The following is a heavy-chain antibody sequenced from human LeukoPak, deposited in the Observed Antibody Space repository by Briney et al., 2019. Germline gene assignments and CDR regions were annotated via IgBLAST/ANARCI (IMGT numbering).Heavy chain of an antibody. CDR2: ISHSESA. Sequence: KPSQTLSLTCTVSGGSISSGANYWSWIRQPPGRGLEWIGYISHSESAYYSPSLESRITISVDRSKNQFPLKLKSVTAADTAIYYCARDGGTTSNPSHDTFAIWGQGTMVAVSS. CDR1: GGSISSGANY. CDR3: ARDGGTTSNPSHDTFAI. J-gene: IGHJ3*02. V-gene: IGHV4-30-2*01. D-gene: IGHD4-11*01.